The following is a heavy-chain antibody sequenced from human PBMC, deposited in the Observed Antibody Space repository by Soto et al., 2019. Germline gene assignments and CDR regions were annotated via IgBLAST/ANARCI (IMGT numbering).Heavy chain of an antibody. Sequence: ASVKVSCKASGYTFTSYDINWVRQATGQGLEWMGWMNPNSGNTGYAQKFQGRVTMTRNTSISTAYMELSSLRSEDTAVYYCARVIRTPYCSSTSCYDGGNWFDPWGQGTLVTVSS. V-gene: IGHV1-8*01. CDR1: GYTFTSYD. J-gene: IGHJ5*02. CDR3: ARVIRTPYCSSTSCYDGGNWFDP. D-gene: IGHD2-2*01. CDR2: MNPNSGNT.